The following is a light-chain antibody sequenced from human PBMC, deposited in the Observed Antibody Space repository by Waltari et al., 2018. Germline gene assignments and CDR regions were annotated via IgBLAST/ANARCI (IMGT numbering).Light chain of an antibody. V-gene: IGLV2-14*01. J-gene: IGLJ3*02. CDR1: SNDVGGYDY. CDR2: GVT. CDR3: SSYTRSDTLV. Sequence: QSALTQPASVSGSPGQSITISCTGTSNDVGGYDYVSWFQQHPDKAPKLMIYGVTNRPSGVSKRFFGSKSGNTAALTISGLQAEDEADYYCSSYTRSDTLVFGGGTRLTVL.